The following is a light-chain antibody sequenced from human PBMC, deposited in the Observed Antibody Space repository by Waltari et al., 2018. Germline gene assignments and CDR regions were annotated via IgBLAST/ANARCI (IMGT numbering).Light chain of an antibody. J-gene: IGKJ1*01. CDR2: GAS. CDR3: QHSKRLPGT. Sequence: EIVMTQSPATLSVSPGESATLPCRASQSVSTNLAWYQQKPGQAPKLLISGASTRATGIPARFSGSGSGTDFTLSISSVQSEDSAVYFCQHSKRLPGTFGQGTKVEV. CDR1: QSVSTN. V-gene: IGKV3-15*01.